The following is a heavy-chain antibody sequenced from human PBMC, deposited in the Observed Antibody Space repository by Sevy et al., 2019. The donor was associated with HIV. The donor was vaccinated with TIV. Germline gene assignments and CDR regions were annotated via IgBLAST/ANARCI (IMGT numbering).Heavy chain of an antibody. CDR3: VKGGVTWELLDY. CDR1: GFIFSSYG. D-gene: IGHD1-26*01. J-gene: IGHJ4*02. V-gene: IGHV3-30*18. Sequence: GGSLRLSCAACGFIFSSYGMHWVRQAPGKGLEWVTIISYDGSSKYYADSVKGRFTISRDNSENILYLQMNSLRTDDTAVYYCVKGGVTWELLDYWGQGTLVTVSS. CDR2: ISYDGSSK.